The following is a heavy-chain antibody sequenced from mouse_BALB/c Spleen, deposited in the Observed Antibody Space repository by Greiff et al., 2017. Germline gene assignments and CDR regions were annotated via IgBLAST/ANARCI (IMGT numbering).Heavy chain of an antibody. D-gene: IGHD1-1*01. CDR1: GFTFSSYY. CDR2: INSNGGST. V-gene: IGHV5-6-2*01. J-gene: IGHJ4*01. CDR3: ARRFTTVVAGAMDY. Sequence: EVKLVESGGGLVKLGGSLKLSCAASGFTFSSYYMSWVRQTPEKRLELVAAINSNGGSTYYPDTVKGRFTISRDNAKNTLYLQMSSLKSEDTALYYCARRFTTVVAGAMDYWGQGTSVTVSS.